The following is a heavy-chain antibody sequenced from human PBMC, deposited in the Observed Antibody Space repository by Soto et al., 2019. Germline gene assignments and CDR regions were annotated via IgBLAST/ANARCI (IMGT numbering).Heavy chain of an antibody. D-gene: IGHD1-26*01. CDR1: GFTFSSYA. CDR3: ARRGSGSYYDY. Sequence: EVQLLESGGGLVQPGGSLRLSCAASGFTFSSYAMRWVRQAPVKGLEWVSAISGSGDSTYYADSVKGRFTISRDNSKNPRYLQMNSLRAEDTAVYYCARRGSGSYYDYWGQGTLVTVSS. V-gene: IGHV3-23*01. CDR2: ISGSGDST. J-gene: IGHJ4*02.